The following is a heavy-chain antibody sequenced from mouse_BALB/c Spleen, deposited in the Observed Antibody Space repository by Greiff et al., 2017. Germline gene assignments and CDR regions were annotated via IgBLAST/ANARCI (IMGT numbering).Heavy chain of an antibody. V-gene: IGHV1S56*01. CDR1: GYTFTSYY. Sequence: VQLQQSGPELVKPGASVRISCKASGYTFTSYYIHWVKQRPGQGLEWIGWIYPGNVNTKYNEKFKGKATLTADKSSSTAYMQLSSLTSEDSAVYFCARNFYAMDYWGQGTSVTVSS. CDR2: IYPGNVNT. CDR3: ARNFYAMDY. J-gene: IGHJ4*01.